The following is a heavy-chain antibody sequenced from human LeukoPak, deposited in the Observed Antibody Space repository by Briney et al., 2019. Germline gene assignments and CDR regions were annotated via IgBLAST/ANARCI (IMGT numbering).Heavy chain of an antibody. J-gene: IGHJ5*02. CDR2: IYYSGST. CDR1: GDSISTSSYY. Sequence: SETLSLTCTVSGDSISTSSYYWGWIRQPPGKGLEWIGSIYYSGSTYYNPSLKSRVTISVDTSKNQFSLKLSSVTAADTAVYYCARLLAGYSSSWYTAGWFDPWGQGTLVTVSS. V-gene: IGHV4-39*01. D-gene: IGHD6-13*01. CDR3: ARLLAGYSSSWYTAGWFDP.